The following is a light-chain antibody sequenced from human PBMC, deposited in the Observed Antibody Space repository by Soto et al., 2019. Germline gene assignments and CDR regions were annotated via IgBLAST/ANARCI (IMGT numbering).Light chain of an antibody. V-gene: IGKV3-20*01. Sequence: IVLTQSPGTLSLSPGERATLSCRASQSVSNSYLAWYQQKPGQAPRLLIYGASSRATGIPDRFSGSGSGIDFTLTITRLEPEDFVVYYCQQYGSSPRTFGQGTKVEIK. CDR1: QSVSNSY. CDR2: GAS. J-gene: IGKJ1*01. CDR3: QQYGSSPRT.